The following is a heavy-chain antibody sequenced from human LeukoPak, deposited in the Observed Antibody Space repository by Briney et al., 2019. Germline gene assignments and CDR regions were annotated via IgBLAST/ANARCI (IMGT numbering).Heavy chain of an antibody. CDR2: IYHSGST. V-gene: IGHV4-30-2*01. CDR3: ARGYGTFDF. J-gene: IGHJ4*02. CDR1: GGSISSGGYS. D-gene: IGHD5-18*01. Sequence: SETLSLTCTVFGGSISSGGYSWSWIRQPPGKGLEWMGYIYHSGSTYYNPSLKSRVTMSVDRSKNHLSLKLNSVTAADTAVYYCARGYGTFDFWGQGILVTVSS.